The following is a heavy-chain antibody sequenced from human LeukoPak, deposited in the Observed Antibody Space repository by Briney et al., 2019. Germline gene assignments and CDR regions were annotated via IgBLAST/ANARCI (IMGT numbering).Heavy chain of an antibody. D-gene: IGHD3/OR15-3a*01. Sequence: GGSLRLSCVASGFSFGKYWMSWVRQAPGKGLEWVADIKLDGSGKNYVDSVKGRFTISRDNTKNSLYLQMNSLRAEDTAVFYCARDQYDTWSRRGNFDSWGQGTLVIVSS. J-gene: IGHJ4*02. V-gene: IGHV3-7*03. CDR3: ARDQYDTWSRRGNFDS. CDR2: IKLDGSGK. CDR1: GFSFGKYW.